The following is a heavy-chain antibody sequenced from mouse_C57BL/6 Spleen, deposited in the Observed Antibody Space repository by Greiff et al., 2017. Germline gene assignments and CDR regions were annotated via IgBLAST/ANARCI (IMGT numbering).Heavy chain of an antibody. CDR3: ARTNDGYYAMDY. D-gene: IGHD2-3*01. CDR1: GYAFSSSW. J-gene: IGHJ4*01. Sequence: VQLQQSGPELVKPGASVKISCKASGYAFSSSWMNWVKQRPGKGLEWIGRIYPGDGDTNYNGKFKGKATLTADKSSSTAYMQLSSLTSEDSAVYFCARTNDGYYAMDYWGQGTSVTVSS. V-gene: IGHV1-82*01. CDR2: IYPGDGDT.